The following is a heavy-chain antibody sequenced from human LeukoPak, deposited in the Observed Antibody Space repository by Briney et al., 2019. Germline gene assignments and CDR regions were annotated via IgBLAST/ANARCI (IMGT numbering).Heavy chain of an antibody. CDR2: ISSDGTNI. CDR1: GFGFRSSW. Sequence: PGGSLTLSCAASGFGFRSSWMHWVRQAPGRGPVWVSRISSDGTNIRYADSVRGRFTVSRDNAKNTLYLQMNSLRVEDSAVYYCARDWGGSGPTSHDYWGQGTLVTVSS. D-gene: IGHD3-16*01. V-gene: IGHV3-74*01. CDR3: ARDWGGSGPTSHDY. J-gene: IGHJ4*02.